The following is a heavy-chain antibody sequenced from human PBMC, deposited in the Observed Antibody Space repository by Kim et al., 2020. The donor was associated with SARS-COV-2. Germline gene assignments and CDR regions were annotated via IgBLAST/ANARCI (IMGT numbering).Heavy chain of an antibody. V-gene: IGHV1-18*01. CDR2: ISAHNGNT. CDR3: ASENFRAGSWPIPFYSGMD. CDR1: GYPFTSYG. Sequence: ASVKVSCKASGYPFTSYGISWVRQAPGQGLECMGWISAHNGNTNYAQKFQGRVTMTTDTSTSTAYMELRDLRSDDTAVYYCASENFRAGSWPIPFYSGMD. D-gene: IGHD6-6*01. J-gene: IGHJ6*01.